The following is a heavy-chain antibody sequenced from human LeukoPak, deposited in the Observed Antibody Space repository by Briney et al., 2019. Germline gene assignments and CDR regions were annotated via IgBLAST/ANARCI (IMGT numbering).Heavy chain of an antibody. D-gene: IGHD6-19*01. J-gene: IGHJ4*02. Sequence: KCGESLKISRKGSGYSFTSYWIGWVRQMPGKGLEWMGIIYPADSDTRYSPSFRGQVTISADKSITTAYLQWSSLKASDSAMYYCTVAVAGTRAPGYWGQGTLVTVSS. CDR3: TVAVAGTRAPGY. CDR2: IYPADSDT. V-gene: IGHV5-51*01. CDR1: GYSFTSYW.